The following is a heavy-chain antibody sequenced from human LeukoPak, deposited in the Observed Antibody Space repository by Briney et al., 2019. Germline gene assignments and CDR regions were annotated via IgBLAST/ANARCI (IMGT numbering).Heavy chain of an antibody. V-gene: IGHV4-34*01. J-gene: IGHJ4*02. D-gene: IGHD3-3*01. CDR2: INHSGST. CDR3: ARTFRESYYDFWSGYSTLDY. Sequence: SETLSLTCAVYGGSFSGYCWSWIRQPPGKGLEWIGEINHSGSTNYNPSLKSRVTISVDTSKNPLSLKLSSVTAADTAVYYCARTFRESYYDFWSGYSTLDYWGQGTLVTVSS. CDR1: GGSFSGYC.